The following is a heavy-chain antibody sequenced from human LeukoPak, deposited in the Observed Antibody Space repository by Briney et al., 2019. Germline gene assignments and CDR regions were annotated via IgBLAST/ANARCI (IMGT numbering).Heavy chain of an antibody. CDR3: ARQEGYSYGLDYYYYGMDV. J-gene: IGHJ6*02. Sequence: TLSLTCTVSGGSISSYYWSWVRQPPGKGLEWIGYICYSGSTKYNPSLKRRVTISVDKSKKQFSLKRRCVDAEDRAVYYCARQEGYSYGLDYYYYGMDVWGQGTTVTVSS. CDR2: ICYSGST. V-gene: IGHV4-59*08. D-gene: IGHD5-18*01. CDR1: GGSISSYY.